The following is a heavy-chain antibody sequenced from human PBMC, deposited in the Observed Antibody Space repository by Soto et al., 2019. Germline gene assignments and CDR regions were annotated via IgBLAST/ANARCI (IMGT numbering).Heavy chain of an antibody. V-gene: IGHV4-34*01. CDR3: ARTSEGGERITMVRGVHFDY. D-gene: IGHD3-10*01. CDR2: LNHSGST. J-gene: IGHJ4*02. Sequence: SETLSLTCAVYGGSFSGYYWSWIRQPPGKGLEWIGELNHSGSTNYNPSLKSRVTISVDTSKNQFSLKLSSVTAADTAVYYCARTSEGGERITMVRGVHFDYWGQGTLVTVSS. CDR1: GGSFSGYY.